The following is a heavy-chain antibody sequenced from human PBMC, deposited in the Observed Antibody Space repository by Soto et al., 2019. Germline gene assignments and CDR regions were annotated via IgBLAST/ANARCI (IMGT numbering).Heavy chain of an antibody. J-gene: IGHJ6*02. D-gene: IGHD5-12*01. V-gene: IGHV4-34*01. Sequence: SETLSLTCAVYGGSFSGYYWSWIRQPPGKGLEWIGEINHSGSTNYNPSLKSRVTISVDTSKNQFSLKLSSVTAADTAVYYCARSRRWLRDYYYYYYGMDVWGQGTTVTVSS. CDR1: GGSFSGYY. CDR3: ARSRRWLRDYYYYYYGMDV. CDR2: INHSGST.